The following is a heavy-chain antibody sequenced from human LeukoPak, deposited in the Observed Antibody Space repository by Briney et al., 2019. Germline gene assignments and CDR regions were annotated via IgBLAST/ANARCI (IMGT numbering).Heavy chain of an antibody. V-gene: IGHV1-18*01. CDR1: GSTFTSYG. J-gene: IGHJ4*02. CDR2: ISTYNGHT. Sequence: PSVKVSCKASGSTFTSYGISWVRQAPGQGLEWMGGISTYNGHTNYARKVQGRVTMTTDTSTSTAYMELRSLRSDDTAVYYCAREGGRYCSGGSCYSSNGWYGGLNYWGQGTLVTVSS. CDR3: AREGGRYCSGGSCYSSNGWYGGLNY. D-gene: IGHD2-15*01.